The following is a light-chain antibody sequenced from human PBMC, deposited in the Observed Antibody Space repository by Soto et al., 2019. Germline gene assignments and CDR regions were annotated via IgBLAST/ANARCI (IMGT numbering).Light chain of an antibody. CDR1: QSVSSY. V-gene: IGKV3-11*01. Sequence: VLTQSPSTLSLSPGERATLSCRASQSVSSYLAWYQQKPGQAPRLVIFGASGRATGIPARFSGSGSGTDFTLTISSLEPEDFAVYYCQQRSNWPPTFGQGTKVDIK. CDR3: QQRSNWPPT. CDR2: GAS. J-gene: IGKJ1*01.